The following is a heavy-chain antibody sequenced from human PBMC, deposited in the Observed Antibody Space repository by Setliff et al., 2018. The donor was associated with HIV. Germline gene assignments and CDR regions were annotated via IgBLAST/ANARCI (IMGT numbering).Heavy chain of an antibody. D-gene: IGHD5-18*01. CDR2: IYYSGST. V-gene: IGHV4-59*01. J-gene: IGHJ4*02. CDR1: GGSISSYY. CDR3: ARVTTMVGYFDY. Sequence: SETLSLTCTVSGGSISSYYWSWIRQPPGKGLECIGYIYYSGSTNYNPSLKSRLTISVATSKNQFSLKLSSVTAADTAVYFCARVTTMVGYFDYWGQGTLVTVSS.